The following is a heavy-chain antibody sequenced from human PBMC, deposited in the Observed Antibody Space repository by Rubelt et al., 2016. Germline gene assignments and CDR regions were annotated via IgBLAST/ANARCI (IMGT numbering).Heavy chain of an antibody. J-gene: IGHJ4*02. V-gene: IGHV4-31*03. Sequence: QVQLQESGPGLVKPSETLSLTCTVSGGSISSGVYYWSWIRQHPGKGLEWIGCFFDSGSTYYNPSLKSRLSISVDTSKNQFCLGRGSGAAADTGVNYWARGYGGRQGSFDYWGQGSLVTVSS. CDR2: FFDSGST. CDR3: ARGYGGRQGSFDY. D-gene: IGHD3-10*01. CDR1: GGSISSGVYY.